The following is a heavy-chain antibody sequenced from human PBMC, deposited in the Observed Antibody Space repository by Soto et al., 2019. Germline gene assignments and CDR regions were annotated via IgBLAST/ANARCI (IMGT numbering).Heavy chain of an antibody. CDR2: MNPNSGNT. V-gene: IGHV1-8*01. Sequence: ASVKVSCKASGYTFTSHDINWVQQATGQGLEWMGWMNPNSGNTGYAQKFQGRVTMTRNTSISTAYMELSSLRSEDTAVYYCARGREMRRYYYYYYGMDVWGQGTTVTVSS. J-gene: IGHJ6*02. D-gene: IGHD1-26*01. CDR1: GYTFTSHD. CDR3: ARGREMRRYYYYYYGMDV.